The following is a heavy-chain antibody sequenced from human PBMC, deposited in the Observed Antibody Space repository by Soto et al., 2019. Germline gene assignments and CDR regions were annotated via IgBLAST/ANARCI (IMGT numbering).Heavy chain of an antibody. V-gene: IGHV3-33*01. J-gene: IGHJ6*02. CDR2: IWYDGSNK. D-gene: IGHD2-15*01. Sequence: QVQLVESGGGVVQPGRSLRLSCAASGFTFSSYGMHWVRQAPGKGLEWVAVIWYDGSNKYYADSVQGRFTISRDNSKITLYLQMNSLRAEDTAVYYCARDLVVVVAAPGDYYYYGMDVWGHGTTVTVSS. CDR3: ARDLVVVVAAPGDYYYYGMDV. CDR1: GFTFSSYG.